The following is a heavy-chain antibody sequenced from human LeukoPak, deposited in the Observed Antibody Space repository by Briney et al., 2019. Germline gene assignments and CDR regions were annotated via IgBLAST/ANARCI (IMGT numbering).Heavy chain of an antibody. Sequence: GGSLRLSCAASGFTFSYYTMHWVRQAPGKGLEWVAVISYDGSNKYYADSVKGRFTISRGNSKNTLYLQMNSLRAEDTAVYYCARVLNYYDSSGYYFFYWGQGTLVTASS. CDR1: GFTFSYYT. CDR2: ISYDGSNK. V-gene: IGHV3-30-3*01. J-gene: IGHJ4*02. D-gene: IGHD3-22*01. CDR3: ARVLNYYDSSGYYFFY.